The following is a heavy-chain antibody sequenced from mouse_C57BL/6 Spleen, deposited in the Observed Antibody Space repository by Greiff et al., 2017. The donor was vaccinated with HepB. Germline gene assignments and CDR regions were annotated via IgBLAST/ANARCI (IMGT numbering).Heavy chain of an antibody. CDR1: GYTFTSYW. Sequence: VQLQQPGAELVKPGASVKMSCKASGYTFTSYWITWVKQRPGQGLEWIGDIYPGSGSTNYNEKFKSKATLTVDTSSSTAYMQLSSLTSEDSAVYYCASSYYYGSSFFAYWGQGTLVTVSA. D-gene: IGHD1-1*01. J-gene: IGHJ3*01. V-gene: IGHV1-55*01. CDR3: ASSYYYGSSFFAY. CDR2: IYPGSGST.